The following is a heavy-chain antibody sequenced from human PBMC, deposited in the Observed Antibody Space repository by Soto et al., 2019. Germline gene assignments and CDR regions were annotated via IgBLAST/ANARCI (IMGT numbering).Heavy chain of an antibody. CDR3: TKVGWLYDFWSGPLHFHL. D-gene: IGHD3-3*01. CDR2: IRWNSDSI. J-gene: IGHJ4*02. CDR1: GFIFDDFA. Sequence: EAQLVESGGGFVQPGRSLRLSCAGSGFIFDDFAIHWVRQAPGKGLEWVSGIRWNSDSIGYADSVKGRFTISRDNAKNSLSLQMNSLRVEDRALYDCTKVGWLYDFWSGPLHFHLWGQGTLVTVSS. V-gene: IGHV3-9*01.